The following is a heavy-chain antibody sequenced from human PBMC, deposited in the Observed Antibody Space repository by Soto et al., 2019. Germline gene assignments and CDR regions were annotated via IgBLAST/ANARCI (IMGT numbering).Heavy chain of an antibody. CDR1: GFTFSSYG. Sequence: QVQLVESGGGVVQPGRSLRLSCAASGFTFSSYGMHWVRQAPGKGLEWVAVISYDGSNKYYADSVKGRFTIFRDNSKNTLYLQMNSLRAEDTAVYYCAKDPYDRGGNYYFDYWGQGTLVTVSS. CDR2: ISYDGSNK. V-gene: IGHV3-30*18. D-gene: IGHD3-22*01. CDR3: AKDPYDRGGNYYFDY. J-gene: IGHJ4*02.